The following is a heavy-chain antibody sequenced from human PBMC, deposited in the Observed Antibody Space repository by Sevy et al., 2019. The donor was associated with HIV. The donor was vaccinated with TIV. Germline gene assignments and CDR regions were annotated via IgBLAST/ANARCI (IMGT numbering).Heavy chain of an antibody. D-gene: IGHD2-21*02. CDR2: ISDTGGNI. J-gene: IGHJ4*02. CDR1: GFTFSIYR. Sequence: GGSLRLSCEASGFTFSIYRMNWVRQAPGKGLEWVSYISDTGGNIYYADSVKGRFTISRDNAKNSLYLQMNSLRDEDTAAYYCARGPRGNCYSDYWGQGTLVTVSS. V-gene: IGHV3-48*02. CDR3: ARGPRGNCYSDY.